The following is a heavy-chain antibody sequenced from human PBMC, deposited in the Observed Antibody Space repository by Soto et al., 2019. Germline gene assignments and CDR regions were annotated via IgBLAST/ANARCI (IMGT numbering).Heavy chain of an antibody. J-gene: IGHJ4*02. CDR2: IGGSGGST. Sequence: PGGSLRLSCAASGFAFSSYAMSWVRQGPGKGLEWVSRIGGSGGSTSSSDSVKGRFTISRDNSKNTLYLQMNSLRAEDTAVYYCARGARWEPQVFDYWGQGTLVTVSS. CDR1: GFAFSSYA. CDR3: ARGARWEPQVFDY. V-gene: IGHV3-23*01. D-gene: IGHD1-26*01.